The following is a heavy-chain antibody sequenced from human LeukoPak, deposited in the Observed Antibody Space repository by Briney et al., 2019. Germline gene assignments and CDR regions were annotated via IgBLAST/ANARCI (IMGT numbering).Heavy chain of an antibody. CDR1: GFTFSAYA. V-gene: IGHV3-23*05. J-gene: IGHJ6*02. D-gene: IGHD3-10*02. CDR3: AGDLHYYVAMDV. Sequence: GGSLRLSCEASGFTFSAYAMTWIRQAPGKGLEWVSSIGSDNKPHYSESVKGRFAISRDNSKSMLFLQLNSLRAEDTALYYCAGDLHYYVAMDVWGQGTTVTVSS. CDR2: IGSDNKP.